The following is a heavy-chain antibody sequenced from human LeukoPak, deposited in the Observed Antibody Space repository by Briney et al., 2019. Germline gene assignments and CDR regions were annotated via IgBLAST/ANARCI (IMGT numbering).Heavy chain of an antibody. Sequence: SETLSLTCTVSGGSISSSSYYWGWIRQPPGKGLEWIGSIYYSGSTHYNPSLKSRVTISVDTSKNQFSLKLSSVTAADTAVYYCARDYGDRDYWGQGTLVTVSS. CDR2: IYYSGST. D-gene: IGHD4-17*01. CDR3: ARDYGDRDY. J-gene: IGHJ4*02. V-gene: IGHV4-39*07. CDR1: GGSISSSSYY.